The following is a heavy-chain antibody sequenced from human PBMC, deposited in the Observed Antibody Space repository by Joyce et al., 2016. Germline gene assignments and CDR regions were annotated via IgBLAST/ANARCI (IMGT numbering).Heavy chain of an antibody. CDR2: IYPVDSDT. V-gene: IGHV5-51*01. D-gene: IGHD3/OR15-3a*01. Sequence: EVQLVQSGAEVKKPGESLKISCKGSGYSFNSYWIGGVRQTPEKGLEWLVIIYPVDSDTRYIPSFQGQVTSSADKSIFTAYLQWSSLKASDTAMYYCASLPYDFWSGRRAFDYWGQGTLVTVSS. J-gene: IGHJ4*02. CDR1: GYSFNSYW. CDR3: ASLPYDFWSGRRAFDY.